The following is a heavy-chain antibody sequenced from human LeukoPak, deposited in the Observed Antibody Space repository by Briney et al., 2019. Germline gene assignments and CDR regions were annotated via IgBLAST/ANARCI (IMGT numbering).Heavy chain of an antibody. CDR3: ANFFYYGMEV. V-gene: IGHV3-23*01. J-gene: IGHJ6*02. Sequence: PGGSLRLSCAASGVTLSTYAMSWARQAPGKGLEWVSGISSSGSGDNTYYADSVKGRFTISRDNVKNSLYLQMNSLRAEDTAVYYCANFFYYGMEVWGQGTTVTVSS. CDR1: GVTLSTYA. D-gene: IGHD2/OR15-2a*01. CDR2: ISSSGSGDNT.